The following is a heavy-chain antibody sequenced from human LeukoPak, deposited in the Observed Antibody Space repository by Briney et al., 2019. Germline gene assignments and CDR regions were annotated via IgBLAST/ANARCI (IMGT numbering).Heavy chain of an antibody. CDR2: IWYDGSNK. J-gene: IGHJ6*02. Sequence: GGSLRPSCAASGFTFSSYGMHWVRQAPGKGLEWVAVIWYDGSNKYYADSVKGRFTISRDNSKNTLYLQMNSLRAEDTAVYYCARALTYYSNYVYYYYGMDVWGQGTTVTVSS. V-gene: IGHV3-33*01. CDR3: ARALTYYSNYVYYYYGMDV. D-gene: IGHD4-11*01. CDR1: GFTFSSYG.